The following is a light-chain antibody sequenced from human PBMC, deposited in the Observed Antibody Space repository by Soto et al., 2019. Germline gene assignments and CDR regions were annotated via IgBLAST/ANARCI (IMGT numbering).Light chain of an antibody. CDR1: RNDVGGFNY. CDR2: EVS. Sequence: QSALTQPPSASGSPGQSVTISCTGTRNDVGGFNYVSWYQQHPGKAPKLIIYEVSKRPPGVPDRFSGSKSGNTASLTVSGLQGEDEADYYCSSSSSTSTIFGGGTKLTVL. CDR3: SSSSSTSTI. J-gene: IGLJ2*01. V-gene: IGLV2-8*01.